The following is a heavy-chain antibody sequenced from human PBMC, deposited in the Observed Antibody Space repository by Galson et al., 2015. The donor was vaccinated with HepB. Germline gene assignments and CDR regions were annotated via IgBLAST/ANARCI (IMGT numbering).Heavy chain of an antibody. Sequence: ETLSLTCTVTGDSISTYYWGWFRQAPGQGLEWIAYTHYSGKTRYNPSLQSRVTTSLDTFNDQFLLSLTSVTAADTAIYYCARHGHCGIVDCYPLDSWGQGILVTVSS. CDR1: GDSISTYY. J-gene: IGHJ4*02. CDR2: THYSGKT. D-gene: IGHD2-21*02. V-gene: IGHV4-59*08. CDR3: ARHGHCGIVDCYPLDS.